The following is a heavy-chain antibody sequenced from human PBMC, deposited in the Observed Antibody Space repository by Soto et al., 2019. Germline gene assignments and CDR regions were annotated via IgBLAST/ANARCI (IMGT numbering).Heavy chain of an antibody. CDR2: INHNSGGT. D-gene: IGHD1-26*01. V-gene: IGHV1-2*02. CDR1: GYTFTGYY. CDR3: ARVLQKWEPYYFDY. Sequence: QVQLVQSGAEVKKPGASVKVSCKASGYTFTGYYMHWVRQAPGQGLEWMGWINHNSGGTNYAQKFQGRVTMTRDTSISTAYMELSRLRSDDTAVYYCARVLQKWEPYYFDYWGQGTLVTVSS. J-gene: IGHJ4*02.